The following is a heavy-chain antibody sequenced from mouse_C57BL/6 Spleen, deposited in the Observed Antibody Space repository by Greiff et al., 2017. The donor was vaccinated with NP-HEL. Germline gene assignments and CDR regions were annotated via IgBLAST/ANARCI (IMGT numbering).Heavy chain of an antibody. J-gene: IGHJ4*01. Sequence: VQRVESGPGLVQPSQSLSITCTVSGFSLTSYGVHWVRQSPGKGLEWLGVIWSGGSTDYNAAFISRLSISKDNSKSQVFFKVNRLQADDTAIYYCARLGRLYAMDYWGQGTSVTVSS. D-gene: IGHD4-1*01. V-gene: IGHV2-2*01. CDR2: IWSGGST. CDR1: GFSLTSYG. CDR3: ARLGRLYAMDY.